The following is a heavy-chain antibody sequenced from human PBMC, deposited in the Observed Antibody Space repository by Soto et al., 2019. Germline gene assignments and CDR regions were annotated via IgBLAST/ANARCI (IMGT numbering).Heavy chain of an antibody. J-gene: IGHJ4*02. CDR3: ASQVYCSGGSCYSAGY. CDR1: GYTFTSYD. V-gene: IGHV1-8*01. Sequence: ASVKVSCKASGYTFTSYDVNWVRQAIGQGLEWMGWMNPNSGNTGYAQKFQGRVTMTRNTSISTAYMELSSLRSEDTAVYYCASQVYCSGGSCYSAGYWGQATLVTVSS. D-gene: IGHD2-15*01. CDR2: MNPNSGNT.